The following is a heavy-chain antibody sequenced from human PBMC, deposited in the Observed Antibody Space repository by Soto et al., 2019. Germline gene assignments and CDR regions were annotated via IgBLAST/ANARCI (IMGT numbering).Heavy chain of an antibody. CDR3: ARVRNGFISAFDI. CDR2: VSNSDGTV. D-gene: IGHD3-16*02. Sequence: GGSLRLSCAASGFTFSDFFMTWIRQAPGKGLEWIAYVSNSDGTVYYAGSMKGRFTVSRDNANNSLSLQLNNLRAEDTAVYFCARVRNGFISAFDIWGQGTMVTVSS. J-gene: IGHJ3*02. CDR1: GFTFSDFF. V-gene: IGHV3-11*01.